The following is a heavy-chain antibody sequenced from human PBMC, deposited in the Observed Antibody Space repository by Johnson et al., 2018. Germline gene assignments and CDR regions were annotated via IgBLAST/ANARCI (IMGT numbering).Heavy chain of an antibody. D-gene: IGHD2-21*01. V-gene: IGHV3-23*01. Sequence: VQLQESGGGLVQHGESLRLSCAASGFIFSNYAMAWVRQAPGMGLECVSTITGSGAGTFYADSVKGRFTISRDNSKNTFYLQMNSLRAEDTAVYYCAKANSYLTQYFQDWGQGTLVTVSS. J-gene: IGHJ1*01. CDR3: AKANSYLTQYFQD. CDR2: ITGSGAGT. CDR1: GFIFSNYA.